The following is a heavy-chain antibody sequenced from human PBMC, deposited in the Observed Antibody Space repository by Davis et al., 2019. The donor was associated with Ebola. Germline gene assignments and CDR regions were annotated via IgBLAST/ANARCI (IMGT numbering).Heavy chain of an antibody. V-gene: IGHV1-8*02. Sequence: AASVKVSCKASGYTFTSYYMHCVRQAPGQGLEWMGWMNPNRGYTGYAQKFQGIVTMTRNTSISTAYMELSSLRSEDTAVYYCARGRAARRGWWFDPWGQGTLVTVSS. J-gene: IGHJ5*02. CDR2: MNPNRGYT. CDR1: GYTFTSYY. CDR3: ARGRAARRGWWFDP. D-gene: IGHD6-6*01.